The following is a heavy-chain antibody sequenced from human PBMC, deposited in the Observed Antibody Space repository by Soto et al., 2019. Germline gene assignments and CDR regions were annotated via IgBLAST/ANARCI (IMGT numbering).Heavy chain of an antibody. V-gene: IGHV4-39*01. CDR1: GGSISSSSYY. Sequence: SETLSLTCTVSGGSISSSSYYWGWIRQPPGKGLEWIGSIYYSGSTYYNPSLKSRVTISVDTSKNQFSLKLSSVTAADTAVYHCARGGELWTMNYYDSSGVDAFDIWGQGTMVTVSS. J-gene: IGHJ3*02. CDR2: IYYSGST. D-gene: IGHD3-22*01. CDR3: ARGGELWTMNYYDSSGVDAFDI.